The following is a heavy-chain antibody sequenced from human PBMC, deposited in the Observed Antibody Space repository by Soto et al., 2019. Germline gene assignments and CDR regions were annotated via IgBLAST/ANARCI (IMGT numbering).Heavy chain of an antibody. V-gene: IGHV4-59*01. CDR3: ARGGMATINECYYYGMDV. D-gene: IGHD5-12*01. Sequence: PSETLSLTCTVSGGSISSYYWSWIRQPPGKGLEWIGYIYYSGSTNYNPSLKSRVTISVDTSKNQFSLKLSSVTAADTAVYYCARGGMATINECYYYGMDVWGQGTTVTVSS. J-gene: IGHJ6*02. CDR1: GGSISSYY. CDR2: IYYSGST.